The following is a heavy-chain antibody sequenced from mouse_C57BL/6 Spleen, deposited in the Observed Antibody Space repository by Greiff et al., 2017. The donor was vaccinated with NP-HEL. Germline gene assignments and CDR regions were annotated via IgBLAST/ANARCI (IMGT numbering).Heavy chain of an antibody. V-gene: IGHV1-72*01. Sequence: QVQLQQSGAELVEPGASVKLSCKASGYTFTSYWMHWVKQRPGRGLEWIGRIDPNSGGTKYNEKFKSKATLTVDKPSSTAYMQLSSLTSEDSAVYYCAREASWGLFSSPFAYWGQGTLVTVSA. J-gene: IGHJ3*01. CDR1: GYTFTSYW. CDR3: AREASWGLFSSPFAY. CDR2: IDPNSGGT. D-gene: IGHD1-1*01.